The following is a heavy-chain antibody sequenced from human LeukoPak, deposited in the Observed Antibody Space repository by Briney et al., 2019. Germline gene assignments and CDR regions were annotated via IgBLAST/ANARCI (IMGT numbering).Heavy chain of an antibody. Sequence: PPETLSLSCTVSGDSFDNSYCWTWVRQPPGKRPEWIGTIYSSEYTYYHPSLRSRATISADTSRNLFSLKLNSVTAADTAVYYCARGSDDYKLGNHWGHGTPVTVSS. CDR2: IYSSEYT. D-gene: IGHD5-24*01. V-gene: IGHV4-39*01. J-gene: IGHJ5*02. CDR1: GDSFDNSYC. CDR3: ARGSDDYKLGNH.